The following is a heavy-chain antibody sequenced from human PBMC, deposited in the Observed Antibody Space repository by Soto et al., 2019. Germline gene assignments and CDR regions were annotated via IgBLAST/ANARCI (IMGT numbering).Heavy chain of an antibody. J-gene: IGHJ4*02. CDR3: ARRGSGSYYDC. D-gene: IGHD1-26*01. V-gene: IGHV3-23*01. CDR2: ISGSGDST. Sequence: EVQLLESGGGLVQPGGSLRLSCAASGFTFSSYAMRWVRQAPGKGLEWVSAISGSGDSTYYADSVKGRFTISRDNSKNTLYLQMNRLIAEATAIYYCARRGSGSYYDCWGQGTLVTVSS. CDR1: GFTFSSYA.